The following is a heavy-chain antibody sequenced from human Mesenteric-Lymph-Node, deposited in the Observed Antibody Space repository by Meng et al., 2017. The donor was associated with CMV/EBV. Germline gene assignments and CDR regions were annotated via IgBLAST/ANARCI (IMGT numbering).Heavy chain of an antibody. CDR3: AYFGDLPPLW. V-gene: IGHV6-1*01. D-gene: IGHD3-16*01. CDR1: GDIISRNNAA. CDR2: TYYRSESYN. J-gene: IGHJ4*02. Sequence: LQNAVPGLVKSSQTRSGHCNLSGDIISRNNAAWNWIRQCPSRGLEWLGSTYYRSESYNDYAVSVESRISVNLDTSKNQLSLRLSFVTPEDTAVYYCAYFGDLPPLWWGQGTLVTVSS.